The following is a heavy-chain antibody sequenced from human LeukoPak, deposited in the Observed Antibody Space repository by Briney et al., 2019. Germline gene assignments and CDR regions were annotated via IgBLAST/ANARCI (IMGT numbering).Heavy chain of an antibody. J-gene: IGHJ4*02. D-gene: IGHD6-19*01. CDR3: AKARRAVMYYFDY. CDR2: ISYDGSNK. CDR1: GFTFSSYA. Sequence: GGSLRLSCAASGFTFSSYAMHWVRQAPGKGLEWVAVISYDGSNKYYADSVKGRFTISRDNSKNTLYLQMNSLRAEDTAVYYCAKARRAVMYYFDYWGQGTLVTVSS. V-gene: IGHV3-30-3*01.